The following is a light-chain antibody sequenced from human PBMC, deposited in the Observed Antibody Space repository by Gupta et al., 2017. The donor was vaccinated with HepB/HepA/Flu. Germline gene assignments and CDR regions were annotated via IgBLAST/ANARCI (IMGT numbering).Light chain of an antibody. CDR1: QSVSDDY. V-gene: IGKV3-20*01. CDR2: DAS. CDR3: QQYGSSPPVIT. Sequence: EIVLTQSPGTLSLSPGERANLSCRASQSVSDDYVAWYQQKPGQTPRLLIYDASGRATGIPDRFSGSGSGTDFTLTISRLEPEDFAVYYCQQYGSSPPVITFGQGTRLEI. J-gene: IGKJ5*01.